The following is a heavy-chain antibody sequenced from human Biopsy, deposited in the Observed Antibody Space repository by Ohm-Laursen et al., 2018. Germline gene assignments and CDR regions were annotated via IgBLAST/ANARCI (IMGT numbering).Heavy chain of an antibody. CDR2: ISPYNGDT. Sequence: ASVKASCKASGYTFTNYGISWVRQAPGQGLEWMGWISPYNGDTDYAQKLQGRVTMTTDTSTSTAYMDLRSLRSDDTAVYCCARDRWPHVTLLGLVVFDFWGQGTLVIVSS. J-gene: IGHJ4*02. CDR3: ARDRWPHVTLLGLVVFDF. CDR1: GYTFTNYG. V-gene: IGHV1-18*01. D-gene: IGHD3-3*01.